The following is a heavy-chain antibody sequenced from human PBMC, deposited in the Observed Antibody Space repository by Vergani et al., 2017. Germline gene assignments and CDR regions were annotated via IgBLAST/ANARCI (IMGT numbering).Heavy chain of an antibody. V-gene: IGHV3-15*05. Sequence: EVQLVESGGGLVKPGGSLRLSCAASGFTFNNAWMSWVRQAPGKGLEWVGRIKSKTDGGTIDYAASVKGRFTISRDDSKDTLYLQMNSLKTEDTAVYYCTRDRRYCSSTSCYGKLWGQGTTVTVSS. CDR3: TRDRRYCSSTSCYGKL. CDR2: IKSKTDGGTI. CDR1: GFTFNNAW. J-gene: IGHJ6*02. D-gene: IGHD2-2*01.